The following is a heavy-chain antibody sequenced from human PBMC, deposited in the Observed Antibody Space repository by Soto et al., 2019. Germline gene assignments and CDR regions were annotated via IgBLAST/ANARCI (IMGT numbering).Heavy chain of an antibody. V-gene: IGHV4-31*03. Sequence: SETLSLTCTVSGGSISSGSYYWSWSRQRPGQGLEWIGYISYSGSTYYNPSLKSRLTISADTSKNQFALKLSSVTAADTAVYYCARGWRHFDHWGQGTLVTVSS. CDR3: ARGWRHFDH. J-gene: IGHJ4*02. CDR2: ISYSGST. CDR1: GGSISSGSYY. D-gene: IGHD2-21*02.